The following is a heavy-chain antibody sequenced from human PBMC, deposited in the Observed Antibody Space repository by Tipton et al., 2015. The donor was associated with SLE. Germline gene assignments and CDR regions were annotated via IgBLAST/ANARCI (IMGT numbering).Heavy chain of an antibody. J-gene: IGHJ4*02. V-gene: IGHV3-23*01. CDR3: AKTNGWQYFDY. Sequence: SLRLSCTASGFIFNSYGMSWVRQAPGKYLEWVSTLSASGDDTYFADSVKGRFSISRDSSKNTLYLQMNSLRAEDTAVYFCAKTNGWQYFDYWGQGTLVTVSS. CDR2: LSASGDDT. CDR1: GFIFNSYG. D-gene: IGHD6-19*01.